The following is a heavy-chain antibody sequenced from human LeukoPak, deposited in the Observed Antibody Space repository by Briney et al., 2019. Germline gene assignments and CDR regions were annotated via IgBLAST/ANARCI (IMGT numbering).Heavy chain of an antibody. CDR2: KFYSGGT. V-gene: IGHV4-39*07. D-gene: IGHD1-26*01. J-gene: IGHJ4*02. Sequence: PSETLSLTCTVSSGSITSNNYYWVWIRQPPGMGLEWIGSKFYSGGTYYNPSLKSRVTLSVDASKNQFSLKLSSVTAADTAVYYCARVPYSGSYLFDYWGQGTLVTVSS. CDR1: SGSITSNNYY. CDR3: ARVPYSGSYLFDY.